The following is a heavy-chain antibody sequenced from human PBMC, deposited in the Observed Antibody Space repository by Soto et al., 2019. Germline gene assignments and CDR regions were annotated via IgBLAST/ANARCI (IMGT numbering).Heavy chain of an antibody. CDR1: GFTSSSYG. D-gene: IGHD3-22*01. CDR2: IWYDGSNK. Sequence: GGSLRLSCAASGFTSSSYGMHWVRQAPGKGLEWVAVIWYDGSNKYYADSVKGRFTISRDNSKNTLYLQMNSLRAEDTAVYYCARSDSSGYHSSWFDPWGQGTLVTVSS. J-gene: IGHJ5*02. V-gene: IGHV3-33*01. CDR3: ARSDSSGYHSSWFDP.